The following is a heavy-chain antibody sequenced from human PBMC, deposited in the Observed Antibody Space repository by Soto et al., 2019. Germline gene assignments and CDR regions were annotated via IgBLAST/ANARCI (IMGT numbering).Heavy chain of an antibody. Sequence: QVQLQESGPGLVKPSQTLSLICTVSGGSINSGGYYWSWIRQHPGKGLEWIGDIYYSGSTYYNPFRRSRFTISAGASENQFSLKLSSVTAADTAVYFCARADRQSGYSSSWVFDSWGQVTLVNVSS. V-gene: IGHV4-31*03. J-gene: IGHJ4*02. D-gene: IGHD6-13*01. CDR1: GGSINSGGYY. CDR2: IYYSGST. CDR3: ARADRQSGYSSSWVFDS.